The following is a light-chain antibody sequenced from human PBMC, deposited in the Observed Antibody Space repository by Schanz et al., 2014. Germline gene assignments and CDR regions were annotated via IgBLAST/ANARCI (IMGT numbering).Light chain of an antibody. J-gene: IGLJ3*02. CDR2: DVS. V-gene: IGLV2-11*01. Sequence: QSALTQPRSVSGSPGQSVTVSCTGTFSDVGGYNFVSWYQQHPGKAPKLMIYDVSKRPSGVSNRFSGSKSANTASLTISGLQAEDEADYYCNSFTSSHTHVFGGGTKLTVL. CDR1: FSDVGGYNF. CDR3: NSFTSSHTHV.